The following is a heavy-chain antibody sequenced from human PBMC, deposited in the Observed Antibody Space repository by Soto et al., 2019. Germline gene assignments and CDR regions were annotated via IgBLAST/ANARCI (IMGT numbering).Heavy chain of an antibody. J-gene: IGHJ4*02. Sequence: SETLSLTCTVSGGSISSGGYYWSWIRQHTGKGLEWIGYIYYSGSTYYNPSLKSRVTISVDTSKNQFSLKLSSVTAADTAVYYCARVRSSGYHFDYWGQGTLVTVSS. V-gene: IGHV4-31*03. D-gene: IGHD3-22*01. CDR3: ARVRSSGYHFDY. CDR1: GGSISSGGYY. CDR2: IYYSGST.